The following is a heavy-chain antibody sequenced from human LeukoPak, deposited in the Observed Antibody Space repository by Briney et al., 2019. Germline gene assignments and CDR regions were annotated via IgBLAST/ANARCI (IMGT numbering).Heavy chain of an antibody. V-gene: IGHV4-30-2*01. J-gene: IGHJ2*01. D-gene: IGHD4-17*01. CDR3: ARANTTVYWYFDL. Sequence: SETLSLTCAVSGGSISSGGYSWSWIRQPPGKGLEWMGYIYHSGSTYYNPSLKSRVTISVDRSKNQFSLKLSSVTAADTAVYYCARANTTVYWYFDLWGRGTLVTVSS. CDR1: GGSISSGGYS. CDR2: IYHSGST.